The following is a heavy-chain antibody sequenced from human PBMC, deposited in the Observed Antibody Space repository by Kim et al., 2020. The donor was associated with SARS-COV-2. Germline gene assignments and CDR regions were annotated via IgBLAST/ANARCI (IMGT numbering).Heavy chain of an antibody. Sequence: GGSLRLSCAVSGFTLSSYWMTWVRQAPGKGLEWVANINQDGSERHYVDSVEGRFTFSRDNAKNSLYLQMNILRTEDTAVYYCTRWDAFDVWGQGTRVTVSS. V-gene: IGHV3-7*01. CDR2: INQDGSER. CDR1: GFTLSSYW. CDR3: TRWDAFDV. J-gene: IGHJ3*01.